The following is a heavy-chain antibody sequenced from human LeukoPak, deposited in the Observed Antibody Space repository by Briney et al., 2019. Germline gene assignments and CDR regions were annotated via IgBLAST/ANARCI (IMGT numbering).Heavy chain of an antibody. CDR1: GYTFTSYG. CDR2: ISAYNGNT. CDR3: ARSQPLLGDVFDI. J-gene: IGHJ3*02. D-gene: IGHD2-21*01. V-gene: IGHV1-18*01. Sequence: GASVKVSCKASGYTFTSYGISWVRQAPGQGLEWMGWISAYNGNTKYAQKLQGRVTMTTDTSTTTAYMELRSLRSDDTAVFYCARSQPLLGDVFDIWGQGTMVTVSS.